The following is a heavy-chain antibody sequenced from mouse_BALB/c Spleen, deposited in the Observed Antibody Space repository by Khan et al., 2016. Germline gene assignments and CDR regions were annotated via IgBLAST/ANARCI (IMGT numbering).Heavy chain of an antibody. J-gene: IGHJ4*01. CDR1: GFDFSRYW. CDR3: ARLLWLRAMD. CDR2: INPGSSTI. Sequence: EVQLVESGGGLVQPGGSLNLSCAASGFDFSRYWMSWARQAPGKGQEWIGEINPGSSTINYTPSLKDKFIISRDNAKNTLYLQMSKVRSEDTALYYCARLLWLRAMD. D-gene: IGHD2-2*01. V-gene: IGHV4-2*02.